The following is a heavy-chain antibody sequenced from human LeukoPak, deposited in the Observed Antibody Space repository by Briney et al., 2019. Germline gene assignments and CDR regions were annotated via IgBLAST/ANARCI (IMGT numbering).Heavy chain of an antibody. CDR1: GGSISSYY. V-gene: IGHV4-4*07. J-gene: IGHJ3*02. Sequence: SETLSLTCTVSGGSISSYYWSWIRQPAGKGLEWIGRIYTSGSTNYNPSLKSRVTISVDTSKNQFSLKLSSVTAADTAVYYCAKLHDSSGYYGPQDAAFDIWGQGTMVTVSS. CDR2: IYTSGST. CDR3: AKLHDSSGYYGPQDAAFDI. D-gene: IGHD3-22*01.